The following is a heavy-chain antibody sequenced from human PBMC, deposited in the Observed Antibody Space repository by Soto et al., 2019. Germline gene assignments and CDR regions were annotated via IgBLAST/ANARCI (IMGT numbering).Heavy chain of an antibody. J-gene: IGHJ4*02. Sequence: QVQLVQSGAEVKKPGSSVKVSCKASGGTFNNYAISWVRQAPGQGLEWMGGIIPLFGTANYAQKFEGRVTITADKPTDTAYMELSSIKSADTAVYYCARLIGEGYSGTYALDYWGQGTLVTVSS. V-gene: IGHV1-69*06. CDR1: GGTFNNYA. CDR3: ARLIGEGYSGTYALDY. D-gene: IGHD1-26*01. CDR2: IIPLFGTA.